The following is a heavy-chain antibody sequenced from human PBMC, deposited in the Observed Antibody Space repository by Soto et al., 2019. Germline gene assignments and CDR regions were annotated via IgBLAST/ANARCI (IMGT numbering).Heavy chain of an antibody. J-gene: IGHJ4*02. CDR3: AKGPEQLVHGVFDY. D-gene: IGHD6-6*01. Sequence: VGSLRLPCVASRFTLTNYVMSWVRQPPGKGLEWVSGIGAGGGGTYYADSVKGRFTISRDNSKNTLYLQMNSLRAEDTALYYCAKGPEQLVHGVFDYWGQGTLVTVSS. CDR1: RFTLTNYV. CDR2: IGAGGGGT. V-gene: IGHV3-23*01.